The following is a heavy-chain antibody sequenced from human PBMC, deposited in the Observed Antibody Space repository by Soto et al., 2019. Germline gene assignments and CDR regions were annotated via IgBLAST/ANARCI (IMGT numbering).Heavy chain of an antibody. CDR3: AHNLVDIVAMVSCFDP. CDR2: IYWDDDK. Sequence: SGPTLVNPTQTLTLTCTFSGFSLSTSGVGVGWIRQPPGKALEWLALIYWDDDKRYSPSLKSRLTITKDTSKNQVVLTMTNMDPVDTATYYCAHNLVDIVAMVSCFDPWGQGTLVTVSS. J-gene: IGHJ5*02. V-gene: IGHV2-5*02. CDR1: GFSLSTSGVG. D-gene: IGHD5-12*01.